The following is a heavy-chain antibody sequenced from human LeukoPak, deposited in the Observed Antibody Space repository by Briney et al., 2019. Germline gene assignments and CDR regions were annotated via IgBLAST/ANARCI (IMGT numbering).Heavy chain of an antibody. D-gene: IGHD3-10*01. V-gene: IGHV4-30-4*01. Sequence: SETLSLTCTVSGGSISSGDYYWSWIRQPPGKGLEWIGYIYYSGSTYYNPSLKSRVNISVDTSKNQFSLKLSYVTAADTAVYYCARIGGITMVRGVPGYYFDYWGQGTLVTVSS. CDR3: ARIGGITMVRGVPGYYFDY. CDR1: GGSISSGDYY. J-gene: IGHJ4*02. CDR2: IYYSGST.